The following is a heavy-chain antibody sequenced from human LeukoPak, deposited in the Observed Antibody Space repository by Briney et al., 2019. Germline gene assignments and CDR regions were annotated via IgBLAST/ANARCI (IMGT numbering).Heavy chain of an antibody. CDR1: GFTFSSYS. J-gene: IGHJ5*02. V-gene: IGHV3-7*03. D-gene: IGHD3-10*02. Sequence: PGGSLRLSCAASGFTFSSYSMNWVRQAPGKGLEWVAGISDGGRATYYGDSVRGRFTISRDDARNSLFLQMNGLRADDTAVYYCTRENYVPDSWGQGTLVTVSS. CDR2: ISDGGRAT. CDR3: TRENYVPDS.